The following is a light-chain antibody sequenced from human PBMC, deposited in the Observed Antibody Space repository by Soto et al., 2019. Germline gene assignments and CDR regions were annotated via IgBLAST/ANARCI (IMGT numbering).Light chain of an antibody. Sequence: EIVLTQSPAILCLFPGERANLSCRPSETVNSAYLAWYQQKLGQAPRLLIYGASNRATGIPDRFSGSGSGTDFTLTISRLEPEDFAVYYCQQYGSSGKFGQGTKVDIK. CDR2: GAS. CDR1: ETVNSAY. CDR3: QQYGSSGK. V-gene: IGKV3-20*01. J-gene: IGKJ1*01.